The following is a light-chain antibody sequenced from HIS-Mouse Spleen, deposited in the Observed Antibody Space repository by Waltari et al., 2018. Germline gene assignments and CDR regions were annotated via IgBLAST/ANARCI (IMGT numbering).Light chain of an antibody. V-gene: IGLV3-21*03. CDR2: DDS. CDR3: QVWDSSSDHVV. J-gene: IGLJ2*01. CDR1: NIGRKS. Sequence: SYVLTQPPSVSVAPGKTARITWWGNNIGRKSVHWYQQKPGQAPVLVVYDDSDRPSGIPGRFSGSNSGNTATLTISRVEAGDEADYYCQVWDSSSDHVVFGGGTKLTVL.